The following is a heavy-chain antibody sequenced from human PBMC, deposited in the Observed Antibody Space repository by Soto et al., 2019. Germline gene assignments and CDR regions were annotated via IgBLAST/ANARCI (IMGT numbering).Heavy chain of an antibody. Sequence: SVKVSCKASGGTFSSYAISWARQAPGQGLEWMGGIIPIFGTANYAQKFQGRVTITADESTSTAYMELSSLRSEDTAVYYCARSRFLEWSRLKHFNWFDPWGQGTLVTVSS. D-gene: IGHD3-3*01. CDR2: IIPIFGTA. V-gene: IGHV1-69*13. CDR1: GGTFSSYA. J-gene: IGHJ5*02. CDR3: ARSRFLEWSRLKHFNWFDP.